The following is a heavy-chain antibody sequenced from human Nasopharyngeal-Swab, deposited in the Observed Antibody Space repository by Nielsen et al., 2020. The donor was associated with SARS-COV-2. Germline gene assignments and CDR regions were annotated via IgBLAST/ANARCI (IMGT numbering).Heavy chain of an antibody. J-gene: IGHJ4*02. CDR2: MNPNSGNT. D-gene: IGHD6-19*01. Sequence: ASVKVSCKASGYTFTSYDINWVRQATGQGLEWMGWMNPNSGNTNYAQKFRGRVTMTTDTSTSTAYMELRSLRSDDTAIYYCARDQWLVHYFDYWGQGTLVTVSS. V-gene: IGHV1-8*01. CDR1: GYTFTSYD. CDR3: ARDQWLVHYFDY.